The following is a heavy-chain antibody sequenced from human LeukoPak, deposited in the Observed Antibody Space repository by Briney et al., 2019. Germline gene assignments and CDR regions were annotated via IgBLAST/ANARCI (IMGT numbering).Heavy chain of an antibody. Sequence: GGSLRLSCAGSGFTFSSYAMNWVRQAPGKGLEWVSAISGSSGSGGSTYYADSVKGRFTISRDNSKKTLYLQMNSLRAEDTAVYYCARGRYLDWLPYYFDYWGQGTLVTVSS. CDR1: GFTFSSYA. CDR3: ARGRYLDWLPYYFDY. J-gene: IGHJ4*02. D-gene: IGHD3-9*01. V-gene: IGHV3-23*01. CDR2: ISGSSGSGGST.